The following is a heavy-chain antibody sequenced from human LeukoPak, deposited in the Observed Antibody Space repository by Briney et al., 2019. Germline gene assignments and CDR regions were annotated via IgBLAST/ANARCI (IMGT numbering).Heavy chain of an antibody. Sequence: SQTLSLTCTVSGGSISSGDYYWSWIRQPPGKGLEWIGYIYYSGSTYYNPSLKSRVTISVDTSKNQLSLKLSSVTAADTAVYYCAREESAAGLDYWGQGTLVTVSS. D-gene: IGHD6-13*01. CDR3: AREESAAGLDY. V-gene: IGHV4-30-4*01. CDR2: IYYSGST. J-gene: IGHJ4*02. CDR1: GGSISSGDYY.